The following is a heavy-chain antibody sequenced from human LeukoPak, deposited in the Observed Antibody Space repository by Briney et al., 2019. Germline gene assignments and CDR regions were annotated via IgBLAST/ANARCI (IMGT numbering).Heavy chain of an antibody. V-gene: IGHV3-23*01. D-gene: IGHD6-19*01. Sequence: GGSLRLSCAASGFTFSSYAMSWVRQAPGEGLEWVSAISGSGGSTYYADSVKGRFTISRDNSKNTLYLQMNSLRAEDTAVYYCAKDDRKQWLGHYWGQGTLVTVSS. CDR3: AKDDRKQWLGHY. J-gene: IGHJ4*02. CDR1: GFTFSSYA. CDR2: ISGSGGST.